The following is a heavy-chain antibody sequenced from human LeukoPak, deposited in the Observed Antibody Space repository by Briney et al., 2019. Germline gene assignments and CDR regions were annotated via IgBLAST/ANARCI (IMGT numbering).Heavy chain of an antibody. CDR2: ISAYNGNT. J-gene: IGHJ5*02. D-gene: IGHD3-22*01. V-gene: IGHV1-18*01. CDR1: GDTFTSYG. CDR3: ARDLIDASSGYLENWFDP. Sequence: GASVKVSCKASGDTFTSYGISWVRQAPGQGLEWMGWISAYNGNTNYAQKLQGRVTMTTDTSTSTAYMELRSLRSDDTAVYYCARDLIDASSGYLENWFDPWGQGTLVTVSS.